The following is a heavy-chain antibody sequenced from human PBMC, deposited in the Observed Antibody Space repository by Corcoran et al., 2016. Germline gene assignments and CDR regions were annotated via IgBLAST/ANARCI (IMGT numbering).Heavy chain of an antibody. CDR2: ISHDGSNK. D-gene: IGHD3-3*01. V-gene: IGHV3-30*18. CDR1: GFTFSGYG. CDR3: AKDGGQKFWSGYSAPDY. J-gene: IGHJ4*02. Sequence: QVQLVESGGGVVQPGRSLRLSCAASGFTFSGYGMYGVRQAPGKGLEWVAVISHDGSNKYYADSVKGRCTISRDNSKNTLYLKMNSLRAEDTALYYCAKDGGQKFWSGYSAPDYWGQGTLVTVSS.